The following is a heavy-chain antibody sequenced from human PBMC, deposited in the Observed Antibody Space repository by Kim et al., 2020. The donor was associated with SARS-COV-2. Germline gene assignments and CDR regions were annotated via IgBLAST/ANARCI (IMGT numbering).Heavy chain of an antibody. Sequence: SETLSLTCTVSGGSISSYYWSWIRQPPGKGLEWIGYIYYSGSTNYNPSLKSRVTISVDTSKNQFSLKLSSVTAADTAVYYCARFDPDGMDVWGQGTTVTVSS. CDR1: GGSISSYY. CDR2: IYYSGST. CDR3: ARFDPDGMDV. J-gene: IGHJ6*02. V-gene: IGHV4-59*13.